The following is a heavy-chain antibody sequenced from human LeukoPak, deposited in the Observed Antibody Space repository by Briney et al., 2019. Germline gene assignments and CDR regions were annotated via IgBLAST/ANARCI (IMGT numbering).Heavy chain of an antibody. CDR3: XXXXXXXTISPQDSYGQPFDY. CDR1: GFTFSSYS. Sequence: PGGSLRLSCAASGFTFSSYSMNWVRQAPGKGLEWVSYISSSSSTTYYADSVKGRFTISRDNSKNSLYLQMNSLRTEDTALYYCXXXXXXXTISPQDSYGQPFDYWGQGTLVTVSS. V-gene: IGHV3-48*04. D-gene: IGHD5-18*01. J-gene: IGHJ4*02. CDR2: ISSSSSTT.